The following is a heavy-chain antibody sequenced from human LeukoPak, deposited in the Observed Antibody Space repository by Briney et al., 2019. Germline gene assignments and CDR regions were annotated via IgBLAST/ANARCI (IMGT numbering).Heavy chain of an antibody. V-gene: IGHV1-8*01. CDR1: GYTFTSYD. D-gene: IGHD6-13*01. CDR2: MNPNSGNT. CDR3: ARRARVAAAGSPRGNWFDP. Sequence: GASVKVSCKASGYTFTSYDISWVRQATGQGLEWMGWMNPNSGNTSYAQKFQGRVTMTRNTSISTAYMELSSLRSEDTAVYYCARRARVAAAGSPRGNWFDPWGQGTLVTVSS. J-gene: IGHJ5*02.